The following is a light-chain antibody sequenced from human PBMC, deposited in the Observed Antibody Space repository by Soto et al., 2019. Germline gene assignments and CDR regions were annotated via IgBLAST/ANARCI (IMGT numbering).Light chain of an antibody. CDR2: DAF. V-gene: IGKV3-11*01. Sequence: EIGLTQSPATLSLSPGERATLSCRASQSVGSYLTWYQQKPGQAPRLLIYDAFNRATGIPARFSGSGSGTDFTLTISSLEPEDFAVYYCQQRSKWPPISFGQGTRLEIK. J-gene: IGKJ5*01. CDR1: QSVGSY. CDR3: QQRSKWPPIS.